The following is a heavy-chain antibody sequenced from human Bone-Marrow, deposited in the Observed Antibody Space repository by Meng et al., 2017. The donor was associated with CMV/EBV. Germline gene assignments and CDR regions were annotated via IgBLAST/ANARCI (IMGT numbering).Heavy chain of an antibody. Sequence: SLRRSCAASGFIVSSNYMSWVRQAPGKGLEWVSIIYTGGTTYYADSVKGRFTISRDNAKNMLFLQMNSLRAEDTAVYYCVGRHFFDYWGQGTLVTVSS. J-gene: IGHJ4*02. V-gene: IGHV3-53*01. CDR2: IYTGGTT. CDR3: VGRHFFDY. CDR1: GFIVSSNY.